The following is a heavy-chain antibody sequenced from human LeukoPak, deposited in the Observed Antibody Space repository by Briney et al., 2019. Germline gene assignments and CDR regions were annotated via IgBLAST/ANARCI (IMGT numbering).Heavy chain of an antibody. CDR1: GYSISSGYY. CDR2: IYHSGST. V-gene: IGHV4-38-2*02. CDR3: ARVGYSGSYGL. D-gene: IGHD1-26*01. Sequence: SSETLSLTCTVSGYSISSGYYWGWIRQPPGKGLEWIGSIYHSGSTYYNPSLKSRVTISVDTSKNQFSLKLSSVTAADTAVYYCARVGYSGSYGLWGQGTLVIVSS. J-gene: IGHJ4*02.